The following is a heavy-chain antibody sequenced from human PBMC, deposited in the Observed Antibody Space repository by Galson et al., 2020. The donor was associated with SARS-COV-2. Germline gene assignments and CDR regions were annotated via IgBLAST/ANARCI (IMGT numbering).Heavy chain of an antibody. CDR3: ARSGVHYDDY. Sequence: SETLSLTCAVYGGSFSGYYWSWIRQPPGKGLEWIGEINHSGSTNYNPSLKSRVTISVDTSKNQFSLKLSSVTAADTAVYYCARSGVHYDDYWGQGTLVTVSS. CDR1: GGSFSGYY. J-gene: IGHJ4*02. D-gene: IGHD1-26*01. CDR2: INHSGST. V-gene: IGHV4-34*01.